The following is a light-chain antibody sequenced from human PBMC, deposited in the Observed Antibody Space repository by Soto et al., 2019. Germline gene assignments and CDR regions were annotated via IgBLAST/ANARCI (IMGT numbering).Light chain of an antibody. CDR1: SSDVGGYNY. J-gene: IGLJ2*01. Sequence: QSVLTQPASVSGSPGQSITISCTGTSSDVGGYNYVSWYQQHPGKAPKLMIYDVTNRPSGVSSRFSGSKSGNTASLTISGLQAEDEADYYCSSYTSSNTLVVFGGGTKLTVL. V-gene: IGLV2-14*03. CDR2: DVT. CDR3: SSYTSSNTLVV.